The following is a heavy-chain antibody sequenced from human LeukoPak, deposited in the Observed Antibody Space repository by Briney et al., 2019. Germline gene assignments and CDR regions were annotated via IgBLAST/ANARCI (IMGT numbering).Heavy chain of an antibody. V-gene: IGHV4-34*01. J-gene: IGHJ4*02. D-gene: IGHD3-9*01. CDR2: INHSGST. Sequence: SETLSLTCAVYSGSFSGYYWSWIRQPPGKGLEWIGEINHSGSTNYNPSLKSRVTISVDTSKNQFSLKLSSVTAADTAVYYCARGSRRPVLRYFDWLSPTLDYWGQGTLVTVSS. CDR1: SGSFSGYY. CDR3: ARGSRRPVLRYFDWLSPTLDY.